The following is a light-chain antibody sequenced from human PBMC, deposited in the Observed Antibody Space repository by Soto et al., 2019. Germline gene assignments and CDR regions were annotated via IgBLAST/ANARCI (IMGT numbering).Light chain of an antibody. Sequence: DIQMTQSPSSLSASVGDRVTISCQASKDINNYLNWFQQKPGKAPKLLIYDVLNLETGVPSRFSGSGSGAYFTLTISSLQPEDIATYYCQQYDKLPITFGQGTRLEIK. J-gene: IGKJ5*01. CDR2: DVL. CDR1: KDINNY. CDR3: QQYDKLPIT. V-gene: IGKV1-33*01.